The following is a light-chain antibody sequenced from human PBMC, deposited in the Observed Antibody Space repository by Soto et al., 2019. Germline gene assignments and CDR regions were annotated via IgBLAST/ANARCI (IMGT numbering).Light chain of an antibody. Sequence: EIVLTQSPGTLSLSPGERATLSCRASQSVSSSYLAWYQQKPGQAPRLLIYGASSRATGIPDRFSGSGSGTDFPLTISRLETEDFEVYYCQQYGSSPPYTFGQGTKLEIK. J-gene: IGKJ2*01. V-gene: IGKV3-20*01. CDR3: QQYGSSPPYT. CDR1: QSVSSSY. CDR2: GAS.